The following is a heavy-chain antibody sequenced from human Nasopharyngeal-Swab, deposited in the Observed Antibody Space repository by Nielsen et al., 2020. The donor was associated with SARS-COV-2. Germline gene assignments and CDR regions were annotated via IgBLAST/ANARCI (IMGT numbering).Heavy chain of an antibody. D-gene: IGHD4-11*01. CDR2: INHSGST. J-gene: IGHJ4*02. V-gene: IGHV4-34*01. CDR3: ARATVRKTGGFDY. Sequence: RQAPGKGLEWIGEINHSGSTNYNPSLKSRVTISVDTSKNQFSLKLSSVTAADTAVYYCARATVRKTGGFDYWGQGTLVT.